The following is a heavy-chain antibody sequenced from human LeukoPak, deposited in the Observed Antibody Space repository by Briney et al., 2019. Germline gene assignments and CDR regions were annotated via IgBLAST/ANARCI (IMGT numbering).Heavy chain of an antibody. CDR2: IYYSGST. CDR1: GGSISSGDYY. V-gene: IGHV4-30-4*08. Sequence: KPSQTLSLTCTVSGGSISSGDYYWSWIRQPPGKGLEWIRYIYYSGSTYYSPSLKSRVTISVDTSKNQFSLKLSSVTAADTAAYYCARQYDFWSGVGSYFDYWGQGTLVTVSS. CDR3: ARQYDFWSGVGSYFDY. J-gene: IGHJ4*02. D-gene: IGHD3-3*01.